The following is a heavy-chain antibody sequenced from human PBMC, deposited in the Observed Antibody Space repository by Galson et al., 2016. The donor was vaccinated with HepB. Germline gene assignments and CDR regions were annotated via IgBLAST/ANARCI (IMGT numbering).Heavy chain of an antibody. CDR3: ARLAYGTSSAGWDYFYGVDV. D-gene: IGHD6-6*01. J-gene: IGHJ6*02. Sequence: QSGAEVKKPGESLKISCQGSGYSFSSDWIGWVRQKPGKGLEWMGIIHPGDSDTRYSLFFQGQVSFSADKSIDTAYLHWGTLKASDTAMYYCARLAYGTSSAGWDYFYGVDVWGQGTRVTVSS. CDR1: GYSFSSDW. CDR2: IHPGDSDT. V-gene: IGHV5-51*01.